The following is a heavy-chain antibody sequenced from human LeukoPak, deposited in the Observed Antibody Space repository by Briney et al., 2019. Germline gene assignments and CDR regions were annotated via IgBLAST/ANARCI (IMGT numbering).Heavy chain of an antibody. J-gene: IGHJ4*02. V-gene: IGHV4-59*01. D-gene: IGHD3-22*01. CDR2: IYYSGST. CDR1: GGSIGSDY. Sequence: PSETLSLTCSVSGGSIGSDYWTWIRQPPGKGLEWVGYIYYSGSTNYNPSLKSRVTISVDTSKNQFSLKLSSVTAADTAVYYCAREGGSGYYPSPVGFDYWGQGTLVTVSS. CDR3: AREGGSGYYPSPVGFDY.